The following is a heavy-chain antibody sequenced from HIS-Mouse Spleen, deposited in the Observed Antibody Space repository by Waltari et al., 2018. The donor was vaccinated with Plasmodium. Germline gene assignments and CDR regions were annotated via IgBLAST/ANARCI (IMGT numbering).Heavy chain of an antibody. Sequence: QVQLVQSGAEVKKPGASVKVSCTASGYTFPGYYMPWVRPASGQGLEWMGWINPNSGGTNYAQKFQGRVTMTRDTSISTAYMELSRLRSDDTAVYYCARVLGYKAAAGTFVEYFQHWGQGTLVTVSS. CDR3: ARVLGYKAAAGTFVEYFQH. V-gene: IGHV1-2*02. CDR1: GYTFPGYY. CDR2: INPNSGGT. D-gene: IGHD6-13*01. J-gene: IGHJ1*01.